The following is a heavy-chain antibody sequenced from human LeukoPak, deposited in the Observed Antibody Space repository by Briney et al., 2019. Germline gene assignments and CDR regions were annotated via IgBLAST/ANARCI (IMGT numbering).Heavy chain of an antibody. CDR1: GGSISSSSNY. CDR2: IYYSGST. CDR3: ARQAVVYCSGGSCYGGWFDP. J-gene: IGHJ5*02. D-gene: IGHD2-15*01. Sequence: ETLSLTCTVSGGSISSSSNYWGWIRQPPGTGLEWIGSIYYSGSTYYNPSLKSRVTISVDTSKNQFSLKLSSVTAADTAVYYCARQAVVYCSGGSCYGGWFDPWGQGTLVTVSS. V-gene: IGHV4-39*01.